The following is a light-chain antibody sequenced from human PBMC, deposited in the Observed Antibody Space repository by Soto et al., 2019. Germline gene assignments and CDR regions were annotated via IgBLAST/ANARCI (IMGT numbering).Light chain of an antibody. CDR1: QSGSGN. CDR2: GAS. Sequence: EIVMTQSPATLSVSPGERATLSCRASQSGSGNLAWYQQKPGQAPRLLIYGASTRATGIPARFSGSGSGTEFTLTISSLQSEDFAVYYCQQYNNWPETFGQGTKVEIK. CDR3: QQYNNWPET. J-gene: IGKJ1*01. V-gene: IGKV3-15*01.